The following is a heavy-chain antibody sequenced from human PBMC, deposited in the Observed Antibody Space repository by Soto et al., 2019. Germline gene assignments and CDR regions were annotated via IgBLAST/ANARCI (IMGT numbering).Heavy chain of an antibody. J-gene: IGHJ5*01. CDR2: IIPVFGTP. V-gene: IGHV1-69*06. D-gene: IGHD2-15*01. CDR3: VREWANSGGYPFDS. CDR1: GDSFSKFS. Sequence: QIQLVQSGAEVKKPGSSVKVSCQTSGDSFSKFSMSWVRQAPGQGLEWVGNIIPVFGTPTYAPTFKGRVTISADISTDTVYMELPSLTFEDTAVYYCVREWANSGGYPFDSWGPGTLVVVSS.